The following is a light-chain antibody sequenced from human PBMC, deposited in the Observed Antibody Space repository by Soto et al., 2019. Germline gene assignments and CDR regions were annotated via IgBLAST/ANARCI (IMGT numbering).Light chain of an antibody. V-gene: IGKV1-5*01. CDR3: QQYQIPSGT. CDR2: DAS. CDR1: QSVSGW. Sequence: TCLASQSVSGWLVWYQRKPGEAPKLLIYDASALRRGVPSRFSGCGSGAKGILTMSTVSADDFARYYYQQYQIPSGTFRLGTKVDIK. J-gene: IGKJ1*01.